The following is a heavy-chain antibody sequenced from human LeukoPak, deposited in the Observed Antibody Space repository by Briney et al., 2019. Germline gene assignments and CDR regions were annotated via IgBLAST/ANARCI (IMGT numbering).Heavy chain of an antibody. J-gene: IGHJ3*02. Sequence: GASVKVSCKVSGYTLTELSMHWVRQAPGKGLEWMGGFDPEDGETIYAQKFQGRVTMTEDTSTDTAYMELSSLRSEDTAVYYCATWELGYCSSTSCSDAFDIWGQGTMVTVSS. CDR1: GYTLTELS. V-gene: IGHV1-24*01. CDR2: FDPEDGET. D-gene: IGHD2-2*01. CDR3: ATWELGYCSSTSCSDAFDI.